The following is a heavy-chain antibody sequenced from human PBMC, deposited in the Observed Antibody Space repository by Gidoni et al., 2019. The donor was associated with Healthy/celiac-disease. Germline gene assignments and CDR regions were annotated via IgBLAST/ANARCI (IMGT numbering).Heavy chain of an antibody. D-gene: IGHD3-10*01. Sequence: QVQLQQWGAGLFKPSETLSLTCAVYGGSFSGYYWRWIRQPPGKGMEWIGEINHSGSTNYNPSLKRRVTISVDTSKNQFSLKLSSVTAADTAVYYCARGSVLLWFGELSLKVRQYYFDYWGQGTLVTVSS. CDR2: INHSGST. CDR1: GGSFSGYY. CDR3: ARGSVLLWFGELSLKVRQYYFDY. V-gene: IGHV4-34*01. J-gene: IGHJ4*02.